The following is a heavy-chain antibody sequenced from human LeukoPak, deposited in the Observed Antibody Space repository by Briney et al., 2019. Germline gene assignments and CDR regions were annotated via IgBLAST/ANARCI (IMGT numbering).Heavy chain of an antibody. CDR3: ARVGYYGMDV. Sequence: SETLSLTCTVDGRSISSYYWSWIRQPPGKGLEWIGYIYYSGSTNYNPSLKSRVTISVDTSKNQFSLKLSSVTAADTAVYYCARVGYYGMDVWGQGTTVTVSS. CDR1: GRSISSYY. V-gene: IGHV4-59*08. J-gene: IGHJ6*02. CDR2: IYYSGST.